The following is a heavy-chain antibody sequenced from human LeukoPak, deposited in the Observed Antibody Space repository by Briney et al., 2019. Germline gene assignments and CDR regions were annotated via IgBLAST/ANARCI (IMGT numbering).Heavy chain of an antibody. J-gene: IGHJ4*02. Sequence: PSETLSLTCTVSGGSISTYYWSWIRQPAGKGLEWIGRIYTSGNTDYNPSLKSRVTISPDTSKKFSLKMTSVTAADTAVYFCAGHTLTAYSFDYWGRGALVTVSS. D-gene: IGHD3-9*01. CDR1: GGSISTYY. V-gene: IGHV4-4*07. CDR2: IYTSGNT. CDR3: AGHTLTAYSFDY.